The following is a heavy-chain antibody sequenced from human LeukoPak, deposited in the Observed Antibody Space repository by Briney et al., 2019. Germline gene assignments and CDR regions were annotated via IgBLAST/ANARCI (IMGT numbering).Heavy chain of an antibody. D-gene: IGHD1-26*01. J-gene: IGHJ5*02. Sequence: SLRLSCAASGFTFDDYAMHWVRQAPGKGLEWVSGISWNSGSIGYADSVKGRFTISRDNAKNSLYLQMKSLRVEDTGVYYCARDAGGRTQREGWFDPWGQGTLVTVSS. CDR3: ARDAGGRTQREGWFDP. CDR1: GFTFDDYA. CDR2: ISWNSGSI. V-gene: IGHV3-9*01.